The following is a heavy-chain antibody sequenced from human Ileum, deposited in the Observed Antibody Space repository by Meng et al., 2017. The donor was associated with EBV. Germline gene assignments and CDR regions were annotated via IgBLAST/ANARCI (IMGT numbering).Heavy chain of an antibody. CDR3: TTDWNHCPDF. CDR2: IRDKANSYST. Sequence: VQPVEDGGGLVTPGWSLILSCAASGLTYNDPFMNWVRQAPGKGLEWVGRIRDKANSYSTEYAASVKGRFTISRDDSKNLLYLQMNSLKSEDTAVYYCTTDWNHCPDFWGRGTLVTVSS. V-gene: IGHV3-72*01. J-gene: IGHJ2*01. D-gene: IGHD1-14*01. CDR1: GLTYNDPF.